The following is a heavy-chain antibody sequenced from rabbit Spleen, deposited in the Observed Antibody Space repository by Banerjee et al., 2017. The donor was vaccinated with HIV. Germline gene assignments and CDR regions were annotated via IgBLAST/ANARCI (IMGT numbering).Heavy chain of an antibody. Sequence: QLEESGGRLVQPGGSLTLSCKAYGFTISNYWMNWVRQAPGKGLEWIGIIYPITETTYYATWVNGRFTISSHNAQNTLYLQLNSLTAADTATYFCVRDLGYDDYSEKGYFNLWGPGTLVTVS. D-gene: IGHD2-1*01. V-gene: IGHV1S7*01. CDR1: GFTISNYW. CDR2: IYPITETT. J-gene: IGHJ4*01. CDR3: VRDLGYDDYSEKGYFNL.